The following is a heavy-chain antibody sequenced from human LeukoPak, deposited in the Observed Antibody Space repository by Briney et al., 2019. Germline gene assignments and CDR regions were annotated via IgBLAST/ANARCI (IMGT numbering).Heavy chain of an antibody. CDR3: ARLSGYYYDSSGYYLGYFDY. CDR1: GGSISSYY. Sequence: PSETLSLTCTVSGGSISSYYWSWIRQPPGKGLEWIGYIYYSGSTNYNPSLKSRVTISVDTSKNQFSLKLSSVTAADTAVYYCARLSGYYYDSSGYYLGYFDYWGQRTLVTVSS. V-gene: IGHV4-59*08. D-gene: IGHD3-22*01. J-gene: IGHJ4*02. CDR2: IYYSGST.